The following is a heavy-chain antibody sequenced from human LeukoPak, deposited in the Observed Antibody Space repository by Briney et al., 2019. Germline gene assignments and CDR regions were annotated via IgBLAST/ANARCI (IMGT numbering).Heavy chain of an antibody. CDR3: AKDSSQDLTATTAFDP. Sequence: GRSLRLSCAASGFTFDDYAMHWVRQAPGKGLEWVSGISWNSGSIGYADSVKGRFTISRDNAKNSLYLQMNSLRAEDTALYYCAKDSSQDLTATTAFDPWGQGTLVTVSS. V-gene: IGHV3-9*01. CDR2: ISWNSGSI. J-gene: IGHJ5*02. D-gene: IGHD4-17*01. CDR1: GFTFDDYA.